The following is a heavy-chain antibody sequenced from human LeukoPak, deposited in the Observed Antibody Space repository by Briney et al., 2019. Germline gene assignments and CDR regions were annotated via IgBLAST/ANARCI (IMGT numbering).Heavy chain of an antibody. CDR1: GGSISSYY. CDR2: IYYSGST. V-gene: IGHV4-59*08. Sequence: SETLSLTCTVSGGSISSYYWSWIRQPPGKGLEWIGYIYYSGSTNYNPSLKSRVTISVDTSKNQFSLKLSSVTAADTAVYYCARYYSSGWHFDYWGQGTLVTVPS. CDR3: ARYYSSGWHFDY. D-gene: IGHD6-19*01. J-gene: IGHJ4*02.